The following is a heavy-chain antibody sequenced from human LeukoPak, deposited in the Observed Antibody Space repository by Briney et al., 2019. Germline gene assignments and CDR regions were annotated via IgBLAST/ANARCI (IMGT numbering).Heavy chain of an antibody. J-gene: IGHJ5*02. CDR3: ARIIEMATIFAPFDP. V-gene: IGHV4-39*01. CDR2: IYYSGST. D-gene: IGHD5-24*01. CDR1: GGSISSSNYY. Sequence: PSETLSLTCTVSGGSISSSNYYWGWLRQPPGKGLEWIGSIYYSGSTYYSPSLKSRVTISVDTSKNQFSLKLSSVTAADTAVYYCARIIEMATIFAPFDPWGQGTLVTVSS.